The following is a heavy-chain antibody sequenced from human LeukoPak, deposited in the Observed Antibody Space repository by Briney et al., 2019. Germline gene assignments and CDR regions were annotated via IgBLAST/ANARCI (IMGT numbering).Heavy chain of an antibody. Sequence: ASVKVSCKASGYTFTGYYMHWVRQAPGQGLEWMGWINPNSGGTNYAQKFQGRVTMTRDTSISAAYMELSRLRSDDTAVYYCARGADMTTGSDYWGQGTLVTVSS. V-gene: IGHV1-2*02. D-gene: IGHD4-11*01. J-gene: IGHJ4*02. CDR3: ARGADMTTGSDY. CDR2: INPNSGGT. CDR1: GYTFTGYY.